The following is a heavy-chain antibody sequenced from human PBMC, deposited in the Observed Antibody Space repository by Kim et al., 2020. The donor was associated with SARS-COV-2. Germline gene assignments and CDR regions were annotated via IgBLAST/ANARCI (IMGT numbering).Heavy chain of an antibody. Sequence: SQTLSLTCAISGDSVSSNSAAWNWIRQSPSRGLEWLGRTYYRSKWYNDYAVSVKSRITINPDTSKNQFSLQLNSVTPEDTAVYYCARGLGYCSGGSCHPLDYYYGMDVWGQGTTVTVSS. D-gene: IGHD2-15*01. CDR3: ARGLGYCSGGSCHPLDYYYGMDV. CDR1: GDSVSSNSAA. J-gene: IGHJ6*02. V-gene: IGHV6-1*01. CDR2: TYYRSKWYN.